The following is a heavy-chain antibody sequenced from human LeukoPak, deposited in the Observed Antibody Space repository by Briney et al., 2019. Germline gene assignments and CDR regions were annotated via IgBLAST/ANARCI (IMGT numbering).Heavy chain of an antibody. D-gene: IGHD4/OR15-4a*01. Sequence: GGSLRLSCAASGFTFSSYGMHWVRQAPGKGLEWVAVIWYDGSQKYYADSVRGRFTISRDNSKNTLYLQMNSLRAEDTAVYYCAREVRSYGGQIDYWGQGTLVTVSS. CDR3: AREVRSYGGQIDY. CDR1: GFTFSSYG. CDR2: IWYDGSQK. J-gene: IGHJ4*02. V-gene: IGHV3-33*01.